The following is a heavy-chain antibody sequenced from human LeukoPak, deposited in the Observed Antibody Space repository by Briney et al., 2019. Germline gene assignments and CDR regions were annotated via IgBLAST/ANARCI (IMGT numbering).Heavy chain of an antibody. CDR3: AISIITFGGVVVIE. CDR2: MHPNSGNT. CDR1: GYTFTSYH. D-gene: IGHD3-16*02. J-gene: IGHJ4*02. V-gene: IGHV1-8*01. Sequence: ASVKVSCKASGYTFTSYHMNWVRQATGQGPEWMGWMHPNSGNTGYAQNFQDRVTMTRNTSISTAYMELSSLRSEDTAVYYCAISIITFGGVVVIEWGQGTLVTVSS.